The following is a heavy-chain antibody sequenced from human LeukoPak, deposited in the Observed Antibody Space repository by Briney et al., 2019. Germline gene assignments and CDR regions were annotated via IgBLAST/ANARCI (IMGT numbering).Heavy chain of an antibody. CDR3: AIVVAARQGTIDP. V-gene: IGHV4-34*01. D-gene: IGHD6-6*01. Sequence: PSETLSLTCAVYGGSFSGDYWSWIRQPPGKGLEWIGEINHSGSTNYNPSLQSRVTISVDRSKNQFSLKLSSVTAEDTAVYYCAIVVAARQGTIDPWGQGTLVTISS. CDR1: GGSFSGDY. CDR2: INHSGST. J-gene: IGHJ5*02.